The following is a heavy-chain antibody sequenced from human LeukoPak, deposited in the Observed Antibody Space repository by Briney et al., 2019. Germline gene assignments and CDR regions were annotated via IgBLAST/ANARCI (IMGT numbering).Heavy chain of an antibody. V-gene: IGHV4-38-2*02. Sequence: PSETLSLTCTVSGYSISSGYYWGWIRQPPGKGLEWIGSIYHSGSTYYNPSLKSRATISVDTSKNQFSLKLSSVTAADTAVYYCAYLFKWLESAGVTNDYWGQGTLVTVSS. D-gene: IGHD3-22*01. CDR1: GYSISSGYY. J-gene: IGHJ4*02. CDR3: AYLFKWLESAGVTNDY. CDR2: IYHSGST.